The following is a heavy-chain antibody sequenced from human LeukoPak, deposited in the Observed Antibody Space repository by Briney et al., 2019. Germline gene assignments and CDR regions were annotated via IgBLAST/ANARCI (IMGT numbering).Heavy chain of an antibody. CDR3: VRASVTVVDPFYFYYYMDV. V-gene: IGHV3-48*01. D-gene: IGHD2-15*01. CDR1: GFTFRTHD. J-gene: IGHJ6*03. CDR2: ISDTSNTM. Sequence: GGSLRLSCAASGFTFRTHDMNWVRQAPGKGLEWLPYISDTSNTMYYADSVKGRFTISRDNADGSLFLQMNSLTAEDTAVYYCVRASVTVVDPFYFYYYMDVWGKGTTVTVSS.